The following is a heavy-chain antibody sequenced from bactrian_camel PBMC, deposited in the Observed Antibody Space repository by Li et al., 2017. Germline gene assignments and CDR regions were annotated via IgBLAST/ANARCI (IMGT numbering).Heavy chain of an antibody. Sequence: VQAGGSLRLSCAASEYTSSPVCMAWFRQVPGKEREGVAAIAPASGTTFYSDSVKGRFSISHVNANNTLHLQMNSLKPEDTAMYYCAAALQPSDECLLIESRYQNWGQGTQVTVS. D-gene: IGHD2*01. J-gene: IGHJ4*01. CDR1: EYTSSPVC. CDR3: AAALQPSDECLLIESRYQN. V-gene: IGHV3S28*01. CDR2: IAPASGTT.